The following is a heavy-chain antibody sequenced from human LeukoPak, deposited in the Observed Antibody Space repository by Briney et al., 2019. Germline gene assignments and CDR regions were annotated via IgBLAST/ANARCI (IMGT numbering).Heavy chain of an antibody. CDR1: EFTFSSYG. J-gene: IGHJ4*02. Sequence: GGSLRLSCAASEFTFSSYGMHWVRQAPGKGLEWVAFIRYDGNNKYYADSVKGRFTISRDNSKNTLYLQMNSLRAEDTAVYYCARGGAKGSFDYWGRGTLVTVSS. V-gene: IGHV3-30*02. CDR3: ARGGAKGSFDY. CDR2: IRYDGNNK.